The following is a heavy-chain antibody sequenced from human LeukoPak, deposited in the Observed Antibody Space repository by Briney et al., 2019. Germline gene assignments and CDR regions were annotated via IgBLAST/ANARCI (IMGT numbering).Heavy chain of an antibody. Sequence: GASVKVSCKASGGTFSSYAISWVRQAPGQGLEWMGGIIPIFGTANYAQKFQGRVTITADKSTSTAYMELSSLRSEDTAVYYCARVVVVGTHYYYMDVWGKGTTVTVSS. D-gene: IGHD1-26*01. CDR1: GGTFSSYA. J-gene: IGHJ6*03. CDR3: ARVVVVGTHYYYMDV. V-gene: IGHV1-69*06. CDR2: IIPIFGTA.